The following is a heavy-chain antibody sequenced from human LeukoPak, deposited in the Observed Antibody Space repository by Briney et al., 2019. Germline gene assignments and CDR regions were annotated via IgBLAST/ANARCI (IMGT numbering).Heavy chain of an antibody. V-gene: IGHV1-18*01. D-gene: IGHD6-19*01. CDR1: GYTFTSYG. CDR3: ARDFKSGWYAYYYYGMDV. Sequence: ASVKVSCKASGYTFTSYGISWVRQAPGQGLEWMGWISAYNGNTNYAQKLQGRVTTTTDTSTSTAYMELRSLRSDDTAVYYCARDFKSGWYAYYYYGMDVWGQGTTVTVSS. J-gene: IGHJ6*02. CDR2: ISAYNGNT.